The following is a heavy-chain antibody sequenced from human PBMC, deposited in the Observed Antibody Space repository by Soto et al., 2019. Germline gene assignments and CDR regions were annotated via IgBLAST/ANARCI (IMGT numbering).Heavy chain of an antibody. CDR2: ISAYNGNT. J-gene: IGHJ3*02. V-gene: IGHV1-18*01. Sequence: GASVKVSCKASGYTFTSYGISWVRQAPGQGLEWMGWISAYNGNTNYAQKLQGRVTMTTDTSTSTAYMELRSLRSDDTAVYYCARDTPGSFDYGSSAAFDIWGQGTMVTLSS. CDR3: ARDTPGSFDYGSSAAFDI. CDR1: GYTFTSYG. D-gene: IGHD4-17*01.